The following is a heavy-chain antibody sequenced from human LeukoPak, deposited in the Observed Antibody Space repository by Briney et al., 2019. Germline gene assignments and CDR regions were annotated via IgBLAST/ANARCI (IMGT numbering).Heavy chain of an antibody. CDR3: AKRASGKYFDY. CDR1: GFTYSSYA. J-gene: IGHJ4*02. CDR2: ISYDGSNK. Sequence: GGSLRLSCAASGFTYSSYAMHWVRQAPGKGLEWVAVISYDGSNKYYADSVKGRFTISRDNSKNTLYLQMNSLRAEDTAAYYCAKRASGKYFDYWGQGILVTVSS. V-gene: IGHV3-30-3*02. D-gene: IGHD1-26*01.